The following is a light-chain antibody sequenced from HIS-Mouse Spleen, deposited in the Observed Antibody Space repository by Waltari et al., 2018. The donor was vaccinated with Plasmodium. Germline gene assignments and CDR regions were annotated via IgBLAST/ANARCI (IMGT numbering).Light chain of an antibody. V-gene: IGKV3-15*01. CDR3: QQYNNWSFT. Sequence: EIVMTQSPATLSVSPGERATLSCRASQSVSSNFARYQQKPGQAPRLLIYGASTRATGIPARFSGSGSGTEFTLTISSLQSEDFAVYYCQQYNNWSFTFGPGTKVDIK. CDR2: GAS. J-gene: IGKJ3*01. CDR1: QSVSSN.